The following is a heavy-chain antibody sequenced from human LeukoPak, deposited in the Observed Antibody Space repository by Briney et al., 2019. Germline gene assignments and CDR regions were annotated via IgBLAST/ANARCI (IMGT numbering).Heavy chain of an antibody. V-gene: IGHV3-66*01. CDR3: ATGYY. CDR1: GFTLSSNY. J-gene: IGHJ4*02. CDR2: IYSGGTT. Sequence: GGSLRLSCAASGFTLSSNYLSWVRQAPGKGLEWVSVIYSGGTTYYAESVKGRFTISRDNSKNMLYLQMNSLGAEDTAVYYCATGYYWGQGTLVTVSS. D-gene: IGHD1-14*01.